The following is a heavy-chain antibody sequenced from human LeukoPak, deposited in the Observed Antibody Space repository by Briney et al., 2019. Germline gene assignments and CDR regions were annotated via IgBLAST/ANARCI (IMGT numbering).Heavy chain of an antibody. D-gene: IGHD5-12*01. V-gene: IGHV3-48*04. CDR3: ARVPVATIRVPDY. J-gene: IGHJ4*02. CDR2: ISSSSSTI. Sequence: GGSLRLSCAASGFTFSSYSMNWVRQAPGKGLEWVSYISSSSSTIYYADSVKGRFTISRDNAKNSLYLQMNSLRAEDTAVYYCARVPVATIRVPDYWGQGTLVTVSS. CDR1: GFTFSSYS.